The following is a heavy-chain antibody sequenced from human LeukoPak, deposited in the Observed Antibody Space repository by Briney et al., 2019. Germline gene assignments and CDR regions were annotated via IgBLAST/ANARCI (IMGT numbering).Heavy chain of an antibody. CDR3: ARTHGYGDSRGDYYHGMDV. CDR1: GGTFSSYA. Sequence: ASVKVSCKASGGTFSSYAISWVRQAPGQGLEWMGRIIPILGIANYAQKFQGRVTITADKSTSTAYMELSSLRSEDTAVYYCARTHGYGDSRGDYYHGMDVWGQGTTVTVSS. J-gene: IGHJ6*02. CDR2: IIPILGIA. D-gene: IGHD4-17*01. V-gene: IGHV1-69*04.